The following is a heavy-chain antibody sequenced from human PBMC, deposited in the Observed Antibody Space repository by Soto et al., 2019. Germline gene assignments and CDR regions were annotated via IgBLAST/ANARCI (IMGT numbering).Heavy chain of an antibody. Sequence: SETLSLTCAVYGGSFSGYYWSWIRQPPGKGLEWIGYIYYSGSTNYNPSLKSRVTISVDTSKNQFSLKLSSVTAADTAVYYCARPLFGRGNWFDPWGQGTLVTVSS. CDR1: GGSFSGYY. CDR2: IYYSGST. V-gene: IGHV4-59*01. D-gene: IGHD3-10*01. CDR3: ARPLFGRGNWFDP. J-gene: IGHJ5*02.